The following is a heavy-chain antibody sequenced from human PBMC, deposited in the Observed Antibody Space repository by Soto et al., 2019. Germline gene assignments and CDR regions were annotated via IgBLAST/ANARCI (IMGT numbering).Heavy chain of an antibody. Sequence: GGSLRLSCAASGFTFSSYWMHWVHQVPGKGLVWVSRLYIDGSRTSYADSVKGRFTISRDNAKNTLYLQMNSLRAEDTAVYYCARGAGGYYYMDVWGKGTTVTVSS. V-gene: IGHV3-74*01. J-gene: IGHJ6*03. CDR1: GFTFSSYW. CDR2: LYIDGSRT. D-gene: IGHD3-10*01. CDR3: ARGAGGYYYMDV.